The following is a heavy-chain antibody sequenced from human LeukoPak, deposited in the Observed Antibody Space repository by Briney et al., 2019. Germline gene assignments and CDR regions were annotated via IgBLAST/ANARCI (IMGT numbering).Heavy chain of an antibody. Sequence: TGGSLRPSCAASGFTFSSYAMSWARQAPGKGLEWVSAISGSGGSTYYADSVKGRFTISRDNSKNTLYLQMNSLRAEDTAVYYCAKDSRSGRHSSGSSYFDYWGQGTLVTVSS. D-gene: IGHD3-22*01. CDR1: GFTFSSYA. V-gene: IGHV3-23*01. CDR2: ISGSGGST. J-gene: IGHJ4*02. CDR3: AKDSRSGRHSSGSSYFDY.